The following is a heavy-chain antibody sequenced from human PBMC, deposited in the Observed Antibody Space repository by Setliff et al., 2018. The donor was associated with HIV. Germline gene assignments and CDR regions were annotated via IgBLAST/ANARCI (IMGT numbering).Heavy chain of an antibody. CDR1: GHSFSDYG. Sequence: ASVKVSCKASGHSFSDYGISWMRQAPGQGFEWLGWINAYNGDTNYAPKFQGRVTMTRDKPTSTAYMELRSLRSDDTAMYYCGRDRGWDRRYFEYWGQGSLVTVSS. V-gene: IGHV1-18*01. CDR2: INAYNGDT. J-gene: IGHJ4*02. D-gene: IGHD1-26*01. CDR3: GRDRGWDRRYFEY.